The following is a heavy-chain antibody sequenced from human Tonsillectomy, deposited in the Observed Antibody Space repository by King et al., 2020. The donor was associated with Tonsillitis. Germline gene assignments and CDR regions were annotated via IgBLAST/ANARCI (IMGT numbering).Heavy chain of an antibody. CDR1: GFTFSSYS. CDR3: ARAPGWLHPDY. J-gene: IGHJ4*02. Sequence: VQLVESGGGLVQPGGSLRLSCAASGFTFSSYSMNWVRQAPGKGLEWVSYISSSSSTIYYADSVKGRFTISRDNAKNSLYLQMNSLRAEHTAVYYCARAPGWLHPDYWGQGTLVTVSS. D-gene: IGHD5-12*01. CDR2: ISSSSSTI. V-gene: IGHV3-48*04.